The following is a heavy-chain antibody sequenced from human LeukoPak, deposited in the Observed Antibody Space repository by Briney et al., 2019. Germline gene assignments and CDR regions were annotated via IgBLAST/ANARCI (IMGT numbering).Heavy chain of an antibody. J-gene: IGHJ5*02. D-gene: IGHD3-16*02. CDR2: ISGSGGST. CDR3: ARVSDYDYVWGSYRYNWFDP. V-gene: IGHV3-23*01. Sequence: PGGSLRLSCAASGFTFSSYAMSWVRQAPGNGLEWVSAISGSGGSTYYADSVKGRFTISRDNSKNTLYLQMNSLRAEDTAVYYCARVSDYDYVWGSYRYNWFDPWGQGTLVTVSS. CDR1: GFTFSSYA.